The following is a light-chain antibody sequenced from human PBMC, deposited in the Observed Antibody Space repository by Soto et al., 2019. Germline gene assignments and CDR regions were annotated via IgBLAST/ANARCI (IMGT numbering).Light chain of an antibody. CDR1: QSISSW. CDR3: QQYNSYSWT. Sequence: DIPMTQSPSTLSASVGDRVTITCRASQSISSWLAWYQQKPGKAPQVLNYDASSLESGVPSRFSGSGSGTEFTLNIRTLQPNDFATYYCQQYNSYSWTFGQGTKVEIK. J-gene: IGKJ1*01. CDR2: DAS. V-gene: IGKV1-5*01.